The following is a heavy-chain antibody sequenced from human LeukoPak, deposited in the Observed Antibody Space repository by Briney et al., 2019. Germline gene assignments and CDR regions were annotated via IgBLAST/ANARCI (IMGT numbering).Heavy chain of an antibody. CDR3: ARPTSSNYAGFFFDF. Sequence: SETLSLTCSVSGYSISSGYYWAWIRLTPGKGLEWIGRIYHSGSLYYNPSLRSRVTISVDMSKNQFSLKVNSMTAADTAVYYCARPTSSNYAGFFFDFWSQGTLVTVSS. CDR1: GYSISSGYY. D-gene: IGHD4-11*01. CDR2: IYHSGSL. J-gene: IGHJ4*02. V-gene: IGHV4-38-2*02.